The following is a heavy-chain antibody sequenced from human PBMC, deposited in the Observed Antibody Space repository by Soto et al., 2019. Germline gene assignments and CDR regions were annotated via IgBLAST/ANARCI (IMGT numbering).Heavy chain of an antibody. D-gene: IGHD3-10*01. V-gene: IGHV4-59*01. Sequence: PSETLSLTCAVSGDSISLYYWSWIRQPPGKGLEWIGYIYYSGSTHYNPSLKSRVTISVDTSKNRFSLKLSSVTAADTAVYYCARDISGSGDSWGHGTLVTVSS. J-gene: IGHJ5*01. CDR2: IYYSGST. CDR3: ARDISGSGDS. CDR1: GDSISLYY.